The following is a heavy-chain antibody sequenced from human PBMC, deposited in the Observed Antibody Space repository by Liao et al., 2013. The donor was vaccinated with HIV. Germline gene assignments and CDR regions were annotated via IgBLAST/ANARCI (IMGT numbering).Heavy chain of an antibody. V-gene: IGHV4-4*07. J-gene: IGHJ4*02. CDR2: IYSSGST. CDR1: GANISNYY. Sequence: QVRLQESGPGLVKPSETLSLTCTVSGANISNYYWSWIRQPAGKGLEWIGRIYSSGSTNYNPSLKSRVTISVDTSKNQFSLKLSSVTAADTAVYYCARFRVRRLTRHFDYWGQGTLVTVSS. D-gene: IGHD2-21*01. CDR3: ARFRVRRLTRHFDY.